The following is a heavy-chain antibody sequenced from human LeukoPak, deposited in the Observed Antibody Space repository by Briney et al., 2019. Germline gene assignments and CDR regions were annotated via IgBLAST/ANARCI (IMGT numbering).Heavy chain of an antibody. V-gene: IGHV3-74*01. CDR1: GFTFSSYW. CDR3: ATGFFYYYYMDV. Sequence: GGSLRLSCAASGFTFSSYWMHWVRQAPGKGLVWVSRINSDGSSTSYADSVKGRFTISRDNAKNTLYLQMNSLRAEDTAVYYCATGFFYYYYMDVWGKGTTVTVSS. J-gene: IGHJ6*03. CDR2: INSDGSST.